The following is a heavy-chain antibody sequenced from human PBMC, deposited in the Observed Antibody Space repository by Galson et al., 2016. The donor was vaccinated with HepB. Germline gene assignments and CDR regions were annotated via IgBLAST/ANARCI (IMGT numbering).Heavy chain of an antibody. J-gene: IGHJ6*04. Sequence: SLRLSCAASGFTFNTYAMSWVRQAPGKGLEWVSGISASGGSTYYADSVKGRFTISRDNSKNTLYVQMNSLRADDTAVYYCAKGRRVATADDMDVWGKGTTVTVSS. CDR2: ISASGGST. D-gene: IGHD1-1*01. CDR3: AKGRRVATADDMDV. CDR1: GFTFNTYA. V-gene: IGHV3-23*01.